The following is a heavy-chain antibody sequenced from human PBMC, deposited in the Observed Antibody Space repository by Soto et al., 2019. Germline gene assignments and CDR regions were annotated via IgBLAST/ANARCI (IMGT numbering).Heavy chain of an antibody. D-gene: IGHD3-10*01. Sequence: QVQLQQWGAGLLKPSETLSLTCAVYGGSFSGYYWSWIRQPPGKGLEWIGEINHSGSTNYNPSLKSRVTISVDTSKNQFSLKLSSVTAADTAVYYCARGALITMVRGVIFGMDVWGQGTTVTVSS. CDR1: GGSFSGYY. CDR3: ARGALITMVRGVIFGMDV. J-gene: IGHJ6*02. CDR2: INHSGST. V-gene: IGHV4-34*01.